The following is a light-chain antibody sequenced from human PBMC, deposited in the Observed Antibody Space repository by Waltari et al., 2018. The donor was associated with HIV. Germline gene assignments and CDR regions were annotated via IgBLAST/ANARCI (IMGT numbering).Light chain of an antibody. V-gene: IGLV3-1*01. Sequence: SHELTQPPSVSVSPGQTASITCSGDYLGDKCASWYQQKQGQSPVLVIYQDDKRPSGIPERFSGSNSGNTATLTITGTQAMDEADYYCQAWDSSTVLFGGGTKLTVL. J-gene: IGLJ2*01. CDR1: YLGDKC. CDR2: QDD. CDR3: QAWDSSTVL.